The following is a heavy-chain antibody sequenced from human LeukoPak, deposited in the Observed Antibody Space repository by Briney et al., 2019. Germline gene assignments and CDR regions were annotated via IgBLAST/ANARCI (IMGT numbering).Heavy chain of an antibody. Sequence: SETLSLTCSVSAYSISSGYYWGWIRQPPGKGLEWIGSIYHSGRTYYNPSLKSRVTISVDTSKNQFSLKLSSVTAADTAVYYCARDLIGTWEGGWKYFDYWGQGTLVTVSS. CDR1: AYSISSGYY. J-gene: IGHJ4*02. CDR3: ARDLIGTWEGGWKYFDY. D-gene: IGHD6-19*01. V-gene: IGHV4-38-2*02. CDR2: IYHSGRT.